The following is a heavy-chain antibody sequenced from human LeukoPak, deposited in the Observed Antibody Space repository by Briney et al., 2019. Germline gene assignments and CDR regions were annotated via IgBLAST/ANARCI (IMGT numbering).Heavy chain of an antibody. CDR3: ARDVRGSSSSNWFDP. D-gene: IGHD6-6*01. CDR1: VGTFSSYA. V-gene: IGHV1-69*13. J-gene: IGHJ5*02. CDR2: IIPIFGTA. Sequence: ASVNVSCKACVGTFSSYAISWVRQARGQGLEWMGGIIPIFGTANYAQKFQGRVTITADESTSTAYMELSSLRSEDTAVYYCARDVRGSSSSNWFDPWGQGTLVTVSS.